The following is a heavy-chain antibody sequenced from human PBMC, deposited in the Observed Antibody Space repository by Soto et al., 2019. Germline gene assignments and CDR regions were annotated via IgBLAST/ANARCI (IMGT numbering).Heavy chain of an antibody. V-gene: IGHV3-23*01. CDR1: GITFRSRA. Sequence: EEQLLESGGDLVQPGGSLRLSCVASGITFRSRAMSWVRQAPGEGLEWVSTTTDTDGDRKYADSVRGRFTISRDNSKNTLYLQMNSLRAEDTAVYYCARVGSNCSSTSCYPLHYYYYGMDVWGQGTTVTVSS. J-gene: IGHJ6*02. D-gene: IGHD2-2*01. CDR3: ARVGSNCSSTSCYPLHYYYYGMDV. CDR2: TTDTDGDR.